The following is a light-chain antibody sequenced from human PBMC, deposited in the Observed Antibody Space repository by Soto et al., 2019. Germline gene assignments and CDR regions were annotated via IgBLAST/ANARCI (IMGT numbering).Light chain of an antibody. V-gene: IGLV2-14*01. Sequence: QAVVTQPASVSGSPGQSITISCTGTSSDVGAYDFVSWYQHSPGKAPKLVTFDVTHRPPGISDRFSGSKSANTASLTISGLQAADEAFYYCCSYTTRSTLVFGGGTKLTVL. J-gene: IGLJ2*01. CDR1: SSDVGAYDF. CDR2: DVT. CDR3: CSYTTRSTLV.